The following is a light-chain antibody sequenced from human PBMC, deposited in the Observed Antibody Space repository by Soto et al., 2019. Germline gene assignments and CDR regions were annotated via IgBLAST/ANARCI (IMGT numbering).Light chain of an antibody. CDR1: QDISSY. Sequence: DVQLTQSPSFLSASVGDRVTITCRASQDISSYLAWYQQKPGKPPKLLIYVTSTLQSGVPSRFSGSGSGTEFTLTISSLQPEDFATYFCQQLNTYPFTFGGGTKVGIK. CDR2: VTS. CDR3: QQLNTYPFT. V-gene: IGKV1-9*01. J-gene: IGKJ4*01.